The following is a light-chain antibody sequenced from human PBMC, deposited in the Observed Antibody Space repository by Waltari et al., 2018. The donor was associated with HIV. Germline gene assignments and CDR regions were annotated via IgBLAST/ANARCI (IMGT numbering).Light chain of an antibody. CDR1: KLGDKF. CDR3: QALDSNTVV. CDR2: QDT. Sequence: SYELTQPPSLSVSPGQTATITCSGSKLGDKFVSWYQHKPGQSPFLVIFQDTKRPSGIPERFSGSSSGNTATLTIRGTQAMDEADYYCQALDSNTVVFGGGTKLAVL. J-gene: IGLJ3*02. V-gene: IGLV3-1*01.